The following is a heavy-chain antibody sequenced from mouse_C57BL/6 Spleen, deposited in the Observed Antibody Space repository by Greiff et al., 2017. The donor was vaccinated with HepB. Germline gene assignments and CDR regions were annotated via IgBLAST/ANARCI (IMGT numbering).Heavy chain of an antibody. V-gene: IGHV1-53*01. CDR1: GYTFTSYW. D-gene: IGHD1-1*01. Sequence: QVQLQQPGTELVKPGASVKLSCKASGYTFTSYWMHWVKQRPGQGLEWIGNINPSNGGTNYNEKFKSKATLTVDKSSSTAYMQLSSLTSEDSAVYYCAREGYNYYGSSYDAMDYWGQGTSVTVSS. J-gene: IGHJ4*01. CDR3: AREGYNYYGSSYDAMDY. CDR2: INPSNGGT.